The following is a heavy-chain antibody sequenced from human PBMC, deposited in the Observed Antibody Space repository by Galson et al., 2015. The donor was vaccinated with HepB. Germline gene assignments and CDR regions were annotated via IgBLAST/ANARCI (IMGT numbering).Heavy chain of an antibody. J-gene: IGHJ4*02. CDR1: GFTFSSYS. CDR3: ARDPYPPEYSGSHRRIDY. D-gene: IGHD1-26*01. Sequence: SLRLSCAASGFTFSSYSMNWVRQAPGKGLEWVSYISSSSSTIYYADSVKGQFTISRDNAKNSLYLLMSSLRAEDTAVYYCARDPYPPEYSGSHRRIDYWGQGTLVTVSS. V-gene: IGHV3-48*04. CDR2: ISSSSSTI.